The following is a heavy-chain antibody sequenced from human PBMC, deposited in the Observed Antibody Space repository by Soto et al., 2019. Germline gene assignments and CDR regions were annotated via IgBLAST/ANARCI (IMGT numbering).Heavy chain of an antibody. CDR2: VIPMFLKP. V-gene: IGHV1-69*06. D-gene: IGHD3-16*01. CDR1: GGTFDTYA. Sequence: SVKVSCKASGGTFDTYAIRWVRQAPGQGLEWMGGVIPMFLKPNYAQKFKGRVTITAVKSTNTVYMEMISLMPEDTAVYYCVRGGGEMANPPPYLYWGQGTQVTVSS. CDR3: VRGGGEMANPPPYLY. J-gene: IGHJ4*02.